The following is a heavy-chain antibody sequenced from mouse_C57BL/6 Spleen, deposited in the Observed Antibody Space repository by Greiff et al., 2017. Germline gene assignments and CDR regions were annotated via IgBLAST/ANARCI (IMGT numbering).Heavy chain of an antibody. J-gene: IGHJ4*01. D-gene: IGHD1-1*02. CDR3: ARRRGVLWAMDY. Sequence: VQLQQSGPELVKPGASVKIPCKASGYTFTDYSMDWVKQSHGKSLEWIGDINPNNGGTIYNQKFKGKATLTVDKAASTAYMELRSLTSEDTAVYYCARRRGVLWAMDYWGQGTSVTVSS. V-gene: IGHV1-18*01. CDR2: INPNNGGT. CDR1: GYTFTDYS.